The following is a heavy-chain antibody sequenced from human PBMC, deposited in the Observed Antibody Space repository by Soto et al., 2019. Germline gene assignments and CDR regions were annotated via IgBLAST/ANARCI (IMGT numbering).Heavy chain of an antibody. CDR3: ARXXXXXDSNGYYNYFDY. CDR1: GGTFSTYT. Sequence: VKVSCKASGGTFSTYTISWVRQAPGQGIEWMGRIIPILNSVNYAQKFQGRVTITADKTTSTAYMELSSLRSEDTAVYYCARXXXXXDSNGYYNYFDYWGQGTLVTVSS. CDR2: IIPILNSV. J-gene: IGHJ4*02. D-gene: IGHD3-22*01. V-gene: IGHV1-69*08.